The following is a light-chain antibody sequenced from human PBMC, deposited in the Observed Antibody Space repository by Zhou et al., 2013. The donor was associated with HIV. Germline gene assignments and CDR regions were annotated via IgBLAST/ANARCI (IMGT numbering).Light chain of an antibody. CDR2: VDN. CDR1: NIGSKS. J-gene: IGLJ2*01. CDR3: GSYAGSSIWI. V-gene: IGLV3-21*02. Sequence: SYVLTQPPSVSVAPGQTARITCGGNNIGSKSVHWYQQKPGQAPVLVVYVDNNRPSGIPERFSGSKSGNTATLTVSGLQAEDESDYYCGSYAGSSIWIFGGGTKLTVL.